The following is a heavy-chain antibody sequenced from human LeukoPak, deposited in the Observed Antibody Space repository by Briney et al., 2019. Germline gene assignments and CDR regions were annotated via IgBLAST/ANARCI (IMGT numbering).Heavy chain of an antibody. J-gene: IGHJ3*02. CDR1: GGSISSGGYY. V-gene: IGHV4-30-2*05. D-gene: IGHD3-10*01. Sequence: PSQTLSLTCTVSGGSISSGGYYWSWIRQTPGKGLEWIGYIYHSGSTYYNPSLKSRVTISVDTSKNQFSLKLSSVTAADTAVYYCARAVPYGSGSLGAFDIWGQGTMVTVSS. CDR3: ARAVPYGSGSLGAFDI. CDR2: IYHSGST.